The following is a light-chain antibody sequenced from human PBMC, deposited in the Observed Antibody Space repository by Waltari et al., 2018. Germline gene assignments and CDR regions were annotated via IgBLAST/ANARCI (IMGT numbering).Light chain of an antibody. Sequence: EIVLTQSPGTLSMSPGEGATLSCRASQSVSSTYIAWYQQIPGRASMLLICASSSRATGIPERVGGSGSSTDFTLTISMLEPEDFAVYYCQQYDGSPHTFGQGTKVEMK. CDR3: QQYDGSPHT. J-gene: IGKJ1*01. CDR2: ASS. CDR1: QSVSSTY. V-gene: IGKV3-20*01.